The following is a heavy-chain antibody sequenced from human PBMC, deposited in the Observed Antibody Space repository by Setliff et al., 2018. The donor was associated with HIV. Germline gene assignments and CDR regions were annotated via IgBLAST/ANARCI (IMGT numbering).Heavy chain of an antibody. D-gene: IGHD2-21*02. Sequence: ASVKVSCKASGYTFTDHYMHWVRQAPGQGLEWMGWINPTGGGTRDAQKFQGRISMTGDTSTSTVYMELSSLRSEDTAVYYCARGGLLFGMMNYFDSWGQGTLVTVSS. CDR3: ARGGLLFGMMNYFDS. CDR1: GYTFTDHY. V-gene: IGHV1-46*01. CDR2: INPTGGGT. J-gene: IGHJ4*02.